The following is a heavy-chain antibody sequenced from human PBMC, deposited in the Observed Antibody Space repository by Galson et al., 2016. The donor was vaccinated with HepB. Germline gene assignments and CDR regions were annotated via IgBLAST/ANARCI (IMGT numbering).Heavy chain of an antibody. D-gene: IGHD6-13*01. CDR3: AKRSSWYVGDEPYFHF. J-gene: IGHJ4*02. CDR2: MSSTVGST. V-gene: IGHV3-23*01. CDR1: GFTFSNYA. Sequence: SMRISCEAYGFTFSNYAMSWVRQAAGRGLEGVPSMSSTVGSTYYADSVRGRFTISRDNSNNTVYLQMNSLRAEDTAVYYCAKRSSWYVGDEPYFHFWGQGTLVTVSS.